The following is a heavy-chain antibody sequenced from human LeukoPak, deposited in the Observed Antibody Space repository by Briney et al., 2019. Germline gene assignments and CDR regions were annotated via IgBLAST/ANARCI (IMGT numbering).Heavy chain of an antibody. CDR1: GGTFSSYA. D-gene: IGHD5-18*01. CDR3: ARERGYSYGSDAFDI. V-gene: IGHV1-69*05. J-gene: IGHJ3*02. Sequence: AASVKVSCKASGGTFSSYAISWVRQAPGQGLEWMGGIIPIFGTANYAQKFQGRVTITTDEPTSTAYMELSSLRSEDTAVYYCARERGYSYGSDAFDIWGQGTMVTVSS. CDR2: IIPIFGTA.